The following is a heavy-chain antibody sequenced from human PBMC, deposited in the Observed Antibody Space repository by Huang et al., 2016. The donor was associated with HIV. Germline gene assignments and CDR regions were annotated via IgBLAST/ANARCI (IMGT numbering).Heavy chain of an antibody. D-gene: IGHD3-10*01. Sequence: QVELVQSGTEVKMPGSSVKVSCKVSIGSFSDYAFSWVRQARGKGIEEIGGIVPRGSRTNYIDKFRGRITISADKATKSVSMEVRGLRSDDTAVYYCTREGEGWFGKPIRALAFWGQGTKISVSS. CDR2: IVPRGSRT. CDR3: TREGEGWFGKPIRALAF. CDR1: IGSFSDYA. V-gene: IGHV1-69*10. J-gene: IGHJ3*01.